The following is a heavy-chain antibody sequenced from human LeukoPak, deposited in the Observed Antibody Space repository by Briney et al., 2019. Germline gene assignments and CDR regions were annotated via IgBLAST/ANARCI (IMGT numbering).Heavy chain of an antibody. D-gene: IGHD6-19*01. Sequence: TGGSLRLSCVVSGFTFSSYWMHWVRHAPGKGLVWVSRLSPDGGTIDYSDSVRGRFTITRDNAKDTLYLQRNSRRVDDTAVYYCATAGQWRFDSWGLGTLVTVSS. J-gene: IGHJ4*02. CDR3: ATAGQWRFDS. CDR2: LSPDGGTI. V-gene: IGHV3-74*01. CDR1: GFTFSSYW.